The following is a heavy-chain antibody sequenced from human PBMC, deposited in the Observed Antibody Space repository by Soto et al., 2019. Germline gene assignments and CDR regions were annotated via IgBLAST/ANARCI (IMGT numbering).Heavy chain of an antibody. CDR3: AREMRHCSGGSCYYLDY. J-gene: IGHJ4*02. Sequence: GGSLRLSCAASGFTFSSYAMHWVRQAPGKGLEWVAVISYDGSNKYYADSVKGRFTISRDNSKNTLYLQMNSLRAEDTAVYYCAREMRHCSGGSCYYLDYWGQGTLVTVSS. CDR1: GFTFSSYA. CDR2: ISYDGSNK. D-gene: IGHD2-15*01. V-gene: IGHV3-30-3*01.